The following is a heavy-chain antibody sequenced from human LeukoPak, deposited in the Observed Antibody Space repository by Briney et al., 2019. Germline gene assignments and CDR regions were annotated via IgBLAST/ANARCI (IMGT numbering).Heavy chain of an antibody. Sequence: ASETLSLTCTVSGGSVSSGSYYWSWIRQPAGKGLEWIGRIYTSGSTNYNPSLKSRVTMSVDTSKNQFSLKLSSVTAADTAVYYCARGGKGSRYDILTHFDYWGQGTLVTVSS. J-gene: IGHJ4*02. D-gene: IGHD3-9*01. CDR3: ARGGKGSRYDILTHFDY. CDR2: IYTSGST. V-gene: IGHV4-61*02. CDR1: GGSVSSGSYY.